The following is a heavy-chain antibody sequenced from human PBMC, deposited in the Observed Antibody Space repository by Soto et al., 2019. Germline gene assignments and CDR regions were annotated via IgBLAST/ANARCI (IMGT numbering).Heavy chain of an antibody. CDR1: GGSVTSDEDY. Sequence: SETLSLTCTVSGGSVTSDEDYWSWILQSPGKGLEWIGSISNIGSTGYNPSLKTRLSMSVDRSKNQLTLRLTSVTAADTAVYYCARPTYGETYYDSWGQGTVVTVSS. D-gene: IGHD2-21*01. CDR2: ISNIGST. CDR3: ARPTYGETYYDS. V-gene: IGHV4-30-4*01. J-gene: IGHJ4*02.